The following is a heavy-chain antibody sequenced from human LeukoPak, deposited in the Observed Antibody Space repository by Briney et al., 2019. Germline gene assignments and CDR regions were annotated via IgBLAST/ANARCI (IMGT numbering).Heavy chain of an antibody. J-gene: IGHJ4*02. Sequence: AGGSLRLSCAASGFTFSSYAVHWVRQAPGKGLEYVSAISSNGGSTYYANSVKGRFTISRDNSKNTLYLQMGSLRAEDMAVYYCARDSSGYLDYWGQGTLVTVSS. D-gene: IGHD3-22*01. CDR3: ARDSSGYLDY. V-gene: IGHV3-64*01. CDR2: ISSNGGST. CDR1: GFTFSSYA.